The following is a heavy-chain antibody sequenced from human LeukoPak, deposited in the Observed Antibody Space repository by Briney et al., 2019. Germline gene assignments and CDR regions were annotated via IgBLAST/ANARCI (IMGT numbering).Heavy chain of an antibody. J-gene: IGHJ6*02. D-gene: IGHD1-26*01. CDR1: GFTFSSYG. CDR3: ARDIDDYYYGMDV. CDR2: TWYDGSNN. V-gene: IGHV3-33*08. Sequence: PWGSLRLSCAASGFTFSSYGMHWVRQAPGKGLEWVADTWYDGSNNYYADSVKGRFTICRDNSKNTLYLQMNSLRAEDTAVYYCARDIDDYYYGMDVWGQGTTVTVSS.